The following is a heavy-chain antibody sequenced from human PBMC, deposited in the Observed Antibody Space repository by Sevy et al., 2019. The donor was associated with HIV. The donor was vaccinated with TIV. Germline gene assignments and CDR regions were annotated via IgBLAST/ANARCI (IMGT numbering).Heavy chain of an antibody. CDR1: GDSISNYY. V-gene: IGHV4-59*08. Sequence: SEILSLTCTVSGDSISNYYWSWIRQPPGKGLEWIGYIYYNGSANYNPSLKSRVTISVDTSKNQISLRLISVTAADTAVFYCARFLYSGTYYSFDPWGQGTLVTVSS. CDR2: IYYNGSA. D-gene: IGHD1-26*01. CDR3: ARFLYSGTYYSFDP. J-gene: IGHJ5*02.